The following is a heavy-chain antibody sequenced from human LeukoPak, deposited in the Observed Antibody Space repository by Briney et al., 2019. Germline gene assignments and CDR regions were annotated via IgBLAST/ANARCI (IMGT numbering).Heavy chain of an antibody. D-gene: IGHD3-10*01. CDR3: ARDTMVRGVPHYGMDV. CDR1: GGSISSGGYY. CDR2: IYYSGST. V-gene: IGHV4-31*03. J-gene: IGHJ6*02. Sequence: SQTLSLTCTVFGGSISSGGYYWSWIRQHPGKGLEWIGYIYYSGSTYYNPSLKSRVTISVDTSKNQFSLKLSSVTAADTAVYYCARDTMVRGVPHYGMDVWGQGTTVTVSS.